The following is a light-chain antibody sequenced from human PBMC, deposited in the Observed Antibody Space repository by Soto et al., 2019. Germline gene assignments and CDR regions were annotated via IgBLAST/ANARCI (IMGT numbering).Light chain of an antibody. Sequence: LTQSPATLSLSTGVRAPLSVGASQSVSSSSLAWYQQRPGLAPRLLIYDASKRVTGIPDRFSGSGSGTDFTLTICRLEPEDFAVYYCQQYGSSGITFGQATRPE. J-gene: IGKJ5*01. CDR1: QSVSSSS. CDR2: DAS. CDR3: QQYGSSGIT. V-gene: IGKV3D-20*01.